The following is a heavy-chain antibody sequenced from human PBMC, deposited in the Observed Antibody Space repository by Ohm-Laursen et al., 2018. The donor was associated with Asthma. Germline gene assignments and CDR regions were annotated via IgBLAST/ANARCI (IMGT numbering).Heavy chain of an antibody. CDR1: GFTFSSYW. Sequence: SAASGFTFSSYWMSWVRQAPGKGLEWVANIKQDGSEKYYVDSVKGRFTISRDNSKNTLYLQMNSLRAEDTAVYYCARDRGAIYEDYYFDYWAQGTLVTVSS. J-gene: IGHJ4*02. CDR3: ARDRGAIYEDYYFDY. CDR2: IKQDGSEK. V-gene: IGHV3-7*01. D-gene: IGHD3-10*01.